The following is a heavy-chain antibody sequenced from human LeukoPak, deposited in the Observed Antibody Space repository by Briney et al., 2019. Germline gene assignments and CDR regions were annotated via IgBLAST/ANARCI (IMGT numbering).Heavy chain of an antibody. D-gene: IGHD2-15*01. CDR1: GYTFTSYY. CDR2: INPSGGST. J-gene: IGHJ6*04. CDR3: ARAEDCSGGSCYRPRGIYGMDV. V-gene: IGHV1-46*01. Sequence: ASVKVSCKASGYTFTSYYMHWVRQAPGQGLEWMGIINPSGGSTSYAQKFQGRVTMTRDTSTSTVYMELSSLRSDDTAVYYCARAEDCSGGSCYRPRGIYGMDVWGKGTTVTVSS.